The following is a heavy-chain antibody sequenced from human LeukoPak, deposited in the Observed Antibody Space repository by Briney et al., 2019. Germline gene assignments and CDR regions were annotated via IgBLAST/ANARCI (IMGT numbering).Heavy chain of an antibody. Sequence: GRSLRLSCAASGFTFSSYGMNWVRQAPGKGLEWVAVISYDGSNKYYADSVKGRFTISRDKSNNMLYLQMNGLRAEDTAVYYCVKDRGGQLWLGSDYWGQGTLVTVSS. CDR1: GFTFSSYG. V-gene: IGHV3-30*18. CDR3: VKDRGGQLWLGSDY. D-gene: IGHD5-18*01. CDR2: ISYDGSNK. J-gene: IGHJ4*02.